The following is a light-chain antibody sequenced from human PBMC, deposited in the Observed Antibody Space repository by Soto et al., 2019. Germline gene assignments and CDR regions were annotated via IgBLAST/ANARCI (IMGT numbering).Light chain of an antibody. V-gene: IGLV1-40*01. CDR1: SSNIGAGYD. CDR3: QSYDSSLSGSV. J-gene: IGLJ2*01. Sequence: QSVLTQPPSVSGAPGQRVTISCTGSSSNIGAGYDVHWYQQLPGTAPKLLMYGNNNRPSGVPDRFSGSKSGTSASLAITGLQAEDEAYYYCQSYDSSLSGSVFGGGTKLTVL. CDR2: GNN.